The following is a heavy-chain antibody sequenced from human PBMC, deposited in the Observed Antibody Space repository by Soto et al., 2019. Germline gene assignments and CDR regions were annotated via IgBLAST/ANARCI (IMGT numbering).Heavy chain of an antibody. CDR3: ASRVVGAADSDY. CDR2: IIPVVGPP. Sequence: QVQLVQSGAEVKKPGSSVKVSCKASGGTFSSYAFSWVRQAPGQGLEWVGGIIPVVGPPNYAQELQGRVTITADKSTSTVYLDLSSLRSEDTAVYYCASRVVGAADSDYWGQGTLVTVSS. CDR1: GGTFSSYA. V-gene: IGHV1-69*06. J-gene: IGHJ4*02. D-gene: IGHD1-26*01.